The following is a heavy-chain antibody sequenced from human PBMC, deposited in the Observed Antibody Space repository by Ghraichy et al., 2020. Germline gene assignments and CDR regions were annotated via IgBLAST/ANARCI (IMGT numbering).Heavy chain of an antibody. D-gene: IGHD3-3*01. V-gene: IGHV3-23*01. J-gene: IGHJ4*02. CDR3: AKDSNSRITIFGVVTNFDY. Sequence: GGSLRLSCAASGFTFSSYAMSWVRQAPGKGLEWVSAISGSGGSTYYADSVKGRFTISRDNSKNTLYLQMNSLRAEDTAVYYCAKDSNSRITIFGVVTNFDYWGQGTLVTVSS. CDR1: GFTFSSYA. CDR2: ISGSGGST.